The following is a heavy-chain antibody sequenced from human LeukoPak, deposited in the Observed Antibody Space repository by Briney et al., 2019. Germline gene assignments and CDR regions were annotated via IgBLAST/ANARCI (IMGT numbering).Heavy chain of an antibody. CDR2: IRSKTNSYAT. Sequence: GGSLRLSCAASGFTFSGSAMHWVRQASGKGLEWVGRIRSKTNSYATSYAASVKGRFALSRDDSKNTAYLQMNSLRAEDTAVYYCAELGITMIGGVWGKGTTVTISS. CDR3: AELGITMIGGV. D-gene: IGHD3-10*02. V-gene: IGHV3-73*01. J-gene: IGHJ6*04. CDR1: GFTFSGSA.